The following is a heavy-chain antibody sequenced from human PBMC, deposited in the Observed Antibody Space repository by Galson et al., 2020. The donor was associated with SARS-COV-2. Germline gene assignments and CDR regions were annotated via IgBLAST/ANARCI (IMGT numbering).Heavy chain of an antibody. J-gene: IGHJ6*02. D-gene: IGHD3-3*01. CDR3: ARAPLSDYDYRRKDYYGMDV. CDR2: TSHSGST. V-gene: IGHV4-59*01. Sequence: SETLSLTCSVSGGSIKAYYWSWIRKAPGKGLEWIGYTSHSGSTYSNPSLESRVTISGDTSKNQFSLKVRSVTAADTAVYYCARAPLSDYDYRRKDYYGMDVWGPGTSVIVSS. CDR1: GGSIKAYY.